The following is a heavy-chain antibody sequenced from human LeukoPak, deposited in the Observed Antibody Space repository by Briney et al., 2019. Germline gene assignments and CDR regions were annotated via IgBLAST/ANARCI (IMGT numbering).Heavy chain of an antibody. V-gene: IGHV3-23*01. CDR3: AKPDVNLLPFDY. CDR1: GLSVSSTH. J-gene: IGHJ4*02. Sequence: PGGSLRLSCAASGLSVSSTHMSWVRQAPGKGLEWVSTITGSGGDTFYADSVKGRFTISRDNSKNTLYLEMNSLRAEDTAVYYCAKPDVNLLPFDYWGQGTLVAVST. CDR2: ITGSGGDT. D-gene: IGHD1-14*01.